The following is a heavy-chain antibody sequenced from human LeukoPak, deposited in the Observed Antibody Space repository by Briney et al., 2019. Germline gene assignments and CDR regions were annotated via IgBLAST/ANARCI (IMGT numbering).Heavy chain of an antibody. CDR1: GGSISSGGYY. CDR2: IYYSGST. V-gene: IGHV4-31*03. J-gene: IGHJ4*02. CDR3: ARDTRRGSSIAARRGFDY. Sequence: SQTLSLTCTVSGGSISSGGYYWSWIRQHPGKGLEGIGYIYYSGSTYYNPSLKSRVTISVDTSKNQFSLKLSSVTAADTAVYYCARDTRRGSSIAARRGFDYWGQRTLVTVSS. D-gene: IGHD6-6*01.